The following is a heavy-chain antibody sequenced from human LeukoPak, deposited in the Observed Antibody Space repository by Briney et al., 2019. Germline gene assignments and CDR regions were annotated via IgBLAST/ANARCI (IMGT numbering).Heavy chain of an antibody. CDR2: IYYRGST. J-gene: IGHJ4*02. V-gene: IGHV4-30-4*01. CDR1: GGSITSGDFF. CDR3: ARGTEVVEPIV. Sequence: SETLSLTCSLSGGSITSGDFFWNWIRQSPGKGLEWIGCIYYRGSTYYNPSLQGRVSMSVDPSKNQVSLRLSSVTAADTAVYYCARGTEVVEPIVWGQGTLVTVTS. D-gene: IGHD3-22*01.